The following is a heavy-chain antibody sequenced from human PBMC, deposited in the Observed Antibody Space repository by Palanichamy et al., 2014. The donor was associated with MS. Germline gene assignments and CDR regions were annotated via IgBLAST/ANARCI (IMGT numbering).Heavy chain of an antibody. CDR1: GASISSYF. CDR3: ASERWILAGYAFDI. V-gene: IGHV4-4*07. Sequence: QMQLQESGPGLVKPSETLSLTCSFSGASISSYFCSWIRQSAGKGLEWIGRIHTGGRINYNPSLESRVTLSLDTSRNEVSLKLKSVTAADTAVYFCASERWILAGYAFDIWGRGTLVTVSS. D-gene: IGHD5-12*01. CDR2: IHTGGRI. J-gene: IGHJ3*02.